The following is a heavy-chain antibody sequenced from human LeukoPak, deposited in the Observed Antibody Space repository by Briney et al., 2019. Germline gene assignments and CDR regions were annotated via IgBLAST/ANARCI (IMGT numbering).Heavy chain of an antibody. J-gene: IGHJ3*02. CDR1: GFTVSSNY. CDR2: IYSGGST. V-gene: IGHV3-53*01. CDR3: ARDYDSSGYSHDAFDI. Sequence: GGSLRLSCAASGFTVSSNYMSWVRQAPGKGLEWVSVIYSGGSTYYADSVKGRFTISRDNSKNTLYLQMNSLRAEDTAVYYCARDYDSSGYSHDAFDIRGQGTMVTVSS. D-gene: IGHD3-22*01.